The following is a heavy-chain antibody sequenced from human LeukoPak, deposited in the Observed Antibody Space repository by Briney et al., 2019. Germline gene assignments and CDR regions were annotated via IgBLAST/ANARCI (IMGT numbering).Heavy chain of an antibody. Sequence: SETLSLTCSVSGGSISSYYWTWIRQPPGKGLEWIGYIYYSGNTKYNPSLKSRVTISIDTSKNQFSLRLSSVTAADTAVYYCVREGEKWELERVNAFDIWGQGTLITVSS. CDR2: IYYSGNT. V-gene: IGHV4-59*01. D-gene: IGHD1-26*01. J-gene: IGHJ3*02. CDR3: VREGEKWELERVNAFDI. CDR1: GGSISSYY.